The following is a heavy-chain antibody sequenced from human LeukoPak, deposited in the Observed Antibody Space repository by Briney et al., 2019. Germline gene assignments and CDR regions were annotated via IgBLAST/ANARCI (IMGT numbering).Heavy chain of an antibody. Sequence: SETLSLTCTVSGGSISSYYWSWIRQPPGKGLEWIGYIYYSGTTNYTPSLKSRVTISVDTSKNQFSLKLSSVTAADTAVYYCARGEIAAAGFDYWGQGTLVTVSS. CDR3: ARGEIAAAGFDY. CDR1: GGSISSYY. V-gene: IGHV4-59*01. D-gene: IGHD6-13*01. CDR2: IYYSGTT. J-gene: IGHJ4*02.